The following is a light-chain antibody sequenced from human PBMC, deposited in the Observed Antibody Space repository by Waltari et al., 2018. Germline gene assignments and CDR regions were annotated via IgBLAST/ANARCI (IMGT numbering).Light chain of an antibody. V-gene: IGKV1-8*01. CDR2: TAS. CDR1: QDISSY. Sequence: AIRMTQSPSSLSASTGDRVTITCRASQDISSYLAWYQQKPGTAPKLLIYTASTLQSGVPSRFSGSGSGTDFTLTITYLQSEDFATYYCQQYYGYPRTFGQGTKVEIK. J-gene: IGKJ1*01. CDR3: QQYYGYPRT.